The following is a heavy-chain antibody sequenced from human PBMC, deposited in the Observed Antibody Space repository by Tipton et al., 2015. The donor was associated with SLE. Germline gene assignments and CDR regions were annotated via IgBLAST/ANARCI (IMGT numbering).Heavy chain of an antibody. D-gene: IGHD2-8*02. J-gene: IGHJ4*02. CDR2: IYYSGST. CDR3: ARLCTGGY. V-gene: IGHV4-39*01. CDR1: GGSISSSSYY. Sequence: LSCTVSGGSISSSSYYWGWIRQPPGKGLEWIGSIYYSGSTYYNPSLKSRVTISVDTSKNQFSLKLSSVTAADTAVYYCARLCTGGYWGQGTLVTVSS.